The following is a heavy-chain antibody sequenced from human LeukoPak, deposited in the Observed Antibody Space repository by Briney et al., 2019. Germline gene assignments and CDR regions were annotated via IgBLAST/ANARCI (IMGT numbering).Heavy chain of an antibody. V-gene: IGHV1-2*02. CDR3: ARIRNDSSGYWGLGY. D-gene: IGHD3-22*01. CDR2: INPNSGDT. CDR1: GYTFSDYY. Sequence: GASVKVSCKASGYTFSDYYIHWVRQAPGQGLEWMGWINPNSGDTNYAQKFQGRVTMTRDTSISTAYMDLSSLGSEDTALYYCARIRNDSSGYWGLGYWGQGTLVTVSS. J-gene: IGHJ4*02.